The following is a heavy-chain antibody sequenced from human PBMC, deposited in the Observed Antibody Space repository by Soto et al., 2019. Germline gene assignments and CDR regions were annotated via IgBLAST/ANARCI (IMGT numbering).Heavy chain of an antibody. Sequence: QVQLVQSGAEVKKPGSSVKVSCKASGGTFSSYAISWVRQSPGQGLEWMGGIIPIFGTANYAQKFQGRVTITADESTSTAYMELSSMRSEDKAVYYCASNGDGYNYDWFDPWGQGPLVTVSS. CDR2: IIPIFGTA. CDR1: GGTFSSYA. CDR3: ASNGDGYNYDWFDP. J-gene: IGHJ5*02. V-gene: IGHV1-69*01. D-gene: IGHD5-12*01.